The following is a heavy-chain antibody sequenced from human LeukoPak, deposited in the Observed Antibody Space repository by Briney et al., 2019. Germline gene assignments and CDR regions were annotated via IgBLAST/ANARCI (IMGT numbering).Heavy chain of an antibody. CDR3: ASAQSSSWYKRWDY. V-gene: IGHV4-39*01. D-gene: IGHD6-13*01. Sequence: KPSQTLSLTCTVSGGSISSGSYYWGWIRQPPGKGLEWIGSIYYSGSTYYNPSLKSRVTISVDTSKNQFSLKLSSVTAADTAVYYCASAQSSSWYKRWDYWGQGTLVTVSS. CDR2: IYYSGST. CDR1: GGSISSGSYY. J-gene: IGHJ4*02.